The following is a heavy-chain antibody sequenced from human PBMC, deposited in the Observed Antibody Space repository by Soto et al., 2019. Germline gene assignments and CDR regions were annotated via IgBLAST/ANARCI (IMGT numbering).Heavy chain of an antibody. CDR1: GFTFSSYA. CDR2: ISGSGGST. CDR3: AKWYSSSTSAWYYFDY. Sequence: GGSVRLSCAGSGFTFSSYAMSWGRQAPGKGVEWVSAISGSGGSTYYADSVKGRFTISRDNSKNTLYLQMNSLRAEDTAVYYCAKWYSSSTSAWYYFDYWGQGTLVTVSS. V-gene: IGHV3-23*01. J-gene: IGHJ4*02. D-gene: IGHD6-6*01.